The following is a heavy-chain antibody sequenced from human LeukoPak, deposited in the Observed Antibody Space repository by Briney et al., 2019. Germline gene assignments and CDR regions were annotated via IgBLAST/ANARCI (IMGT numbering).Heavy chain of an antibody. D-gene: IGHD6-13*01. Sequence: SETLSLTCTVSGYSISSGYYWGWIRQPPGKGLEWIGSIYHSGSTYYNPSLKSRVTISVDTSKNQFSLKLSFVTAADTAVYYCARDLSSSWYGAGDWFDPWGQGTLVTVSS. J-gene: IGHJ5*02. CDR1: GYSISSGYY. CDR3: ARDLSSSWYGAGDWFDP. V-gene: IGHV4-38-2*02. CDR2: IYHSGST.